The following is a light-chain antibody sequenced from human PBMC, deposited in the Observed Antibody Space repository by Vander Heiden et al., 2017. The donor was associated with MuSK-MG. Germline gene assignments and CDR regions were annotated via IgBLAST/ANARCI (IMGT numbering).Light chain of an antibody. CDR2: KDT. CDR1: ALPKQY. Sequence: SCHLTQPPPLSVPPGQTARITCTGDALPKQYAYWYQQKPGQAPLLVIYKDTERPSGIPERFSGSSSGTTVTLTIGGAQAEDEADYYCQSTDSSGASVLFGGGTKLTVL. CDR3: QSTDSSGASVL. V-gene: IGLV3-25*03. J-gene: IGLJ2*01.